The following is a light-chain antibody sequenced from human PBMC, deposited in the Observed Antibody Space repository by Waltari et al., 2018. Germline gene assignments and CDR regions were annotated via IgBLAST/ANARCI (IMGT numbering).Light chain of an antibody. CDR2: KAT. CDR1: SGSLSTTSY. J-gene: IGLJ3*02. V-gene: IGLV8-61*01. Sequence: QTVVTQEPSLSVSPGGTVTLTCALSSGSLSTTSYATWYQQTPGQAPRHTVSKATPRASGVPARYSGSILGNTAALTITGAQADDESDYYCALYMGSGMWVFGGGTRLTVL. CDR3: ALYMGSGMWV.